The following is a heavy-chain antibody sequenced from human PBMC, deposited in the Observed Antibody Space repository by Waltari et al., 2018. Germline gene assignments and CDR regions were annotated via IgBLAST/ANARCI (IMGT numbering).Heavy chain of an antibody. Sequence: EVQLVESGGGLVKPGGSLRLSCAASGFTFTSFSIHWVPQAPGKGLEWVSSISSSSNNSYYADSVKGRFTISRDNAKYSLYLQMNSLRVEDTAVYHCARDVLGYYGMDVWGQGTTVTVSS. D-gene: IGHD2-8*01. CDR1: GFTFTSFS. CDR3: ARDVLGYYGMDV. V-gene: IGHV3-21*01. CDR2: ISSSSNNS. J-gene: IGHJ6*02.